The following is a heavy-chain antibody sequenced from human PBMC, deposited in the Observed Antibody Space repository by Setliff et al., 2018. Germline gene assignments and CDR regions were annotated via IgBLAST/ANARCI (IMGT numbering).Heavy chain of an antibody. V-gene: IGHV5-51*01. CDR3: ARHRVGNSGYAIPILDF. CDR1: GYSFTDYW. J-gene: IGHJ2*01. Sequence: GESLKISCKASGYSFTDYWIAWVRQMPGKGLEWMGIIYPSNSNIKYSPSFEAQITFSVDKSVTTAYLQWSSLKASDTAIYYCARHRVGNSGYAIPILDFWGQGALGT. CDR2: IYPSNSNI. D-gene: IGHD5-12*01.